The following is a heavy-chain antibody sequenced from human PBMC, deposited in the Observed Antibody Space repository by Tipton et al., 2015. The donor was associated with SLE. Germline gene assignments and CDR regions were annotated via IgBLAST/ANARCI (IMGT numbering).Heavy chain of an antibody. CDR3: ARDPASWGDYYGRGFDM. D-gene: IGHD3-10*01. V-gene: IGHV4-59*01. Sequence: TLSLTCTVSGGSISSYYWSWIRQPPGKGLEWIGYIYYSGSTNYNPSLKSRVTISVDTSKNQFSLKLSSVTAADTAVYYCARDPASWGDYYGRGFDMWGQGTMVTVSS. CDR2: IYYSGST. J-gene: IGHJ3*02. CDR1: GGSISSYY.